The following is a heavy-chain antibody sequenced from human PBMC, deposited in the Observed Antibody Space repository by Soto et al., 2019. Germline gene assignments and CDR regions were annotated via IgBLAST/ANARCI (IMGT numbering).Heavy chain of an antibody. CDR1: GYTFTSYA. D-gene: IGHD3-3*01. Sequence: GASVKVSCKASGYTFTSYAMHCVRQAPGQRLEWMGWINAGNGNTKYSQKFQGRVTITRDTSASTAYMGLSSLRSEDTAVYYCAREGYDFWSGYPNYGMDVWGQGTTVTVSS. CDR3: AREGYDFWSGYPNYGMDV. CDR2: INAGNGNT. J-gene: IGHJ6*02. V-gene: IGHV1-3*01.